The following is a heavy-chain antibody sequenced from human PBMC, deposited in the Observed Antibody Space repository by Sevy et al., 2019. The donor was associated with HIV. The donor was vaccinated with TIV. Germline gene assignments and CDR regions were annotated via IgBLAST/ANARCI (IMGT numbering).Heavy chain of an antibody. D-gene: IGHD3-16*01. Sequence: GGSLRLSCAASGFTFSDHYMDWVRQAPGKGLEWVGRTRNKANSYTTEYAASVKGRFTISRDESKNSLYLQMNSLKTEDTAVYYCARGRGGEFDYWGQGTLVTVSS. J-gene: IGHJ4*02. CDR2: TRNKANSYTT. V-gene: IGHV3-72*01. CDR1: GFTFSDHY. CDR3: ARGRGGEFDY.